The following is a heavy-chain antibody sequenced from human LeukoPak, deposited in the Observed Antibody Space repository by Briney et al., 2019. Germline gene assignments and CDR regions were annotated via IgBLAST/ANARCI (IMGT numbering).Heavy chain of an antibody. CDR2: IGPTGSDR. Sequence: GGSLRLSCTASGLTFSTSGFNWVRQAPGKGLEWVASIGPTGSDRYHADSIKGRFTISRDNANNFLYLQMNSLRAEDTAVYYCATETTGRHYDYWGQGTLLTVSS. V-gene: IGHV3-21*06. CDR3: ATETTGRHYDY. D-gene: IGHD1-14*01. CDR1: GLTFSTSG. J-gene: IGHJ4*02.